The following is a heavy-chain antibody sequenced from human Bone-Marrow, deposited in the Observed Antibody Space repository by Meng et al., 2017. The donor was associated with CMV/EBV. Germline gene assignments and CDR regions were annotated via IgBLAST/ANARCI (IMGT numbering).Heavy chain of an antibody. CDR2: IYYSGTI. CDR1: GGSISGSSYL. V-gene: IGHV4-39*01. D-gene: IGHD1-26*01. J-gene: IGHJ6*02. Sequence: SETLSLTCTVSGGSISGSSYLWGWVRQPPGKGLEWIGSIYYSGTIYHNPSLKSRVTISVDTSKNQFSLKLSSVTAADTAVYYCARVGATNYYYGMDVWGQGTTVTVSS. CDR3: ARVGATNYYYGMDV.